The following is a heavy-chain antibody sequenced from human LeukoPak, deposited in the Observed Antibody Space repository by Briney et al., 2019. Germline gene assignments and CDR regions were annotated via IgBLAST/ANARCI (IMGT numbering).Heavy chain of an antibody. V-gene: IGHV1-8*01. CDR1: GYTFASYE. CDR2: MNPNSGDT. Sequence: ASVKVSCKASGYTFASYEINWVRQATGQGLEWMGWMNPNSGDTGYAQNFQGRVTMTRNTSISTAYMELSSLGSEDTALYYCARRRGIRGVTYWFDPWGQGTLVTVSS. D-gene: IGHD3-10*01. CDR3: ARRRGIRGVTYWFDP. J-gene: IGHJ5*02.